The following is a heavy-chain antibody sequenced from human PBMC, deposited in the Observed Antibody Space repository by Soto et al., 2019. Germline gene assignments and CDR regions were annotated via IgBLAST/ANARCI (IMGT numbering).Heavy chain of an antibody. CDR2: ISPSGFSA. V-gene: IGHV3-23*01. CDR3: AKGPTIFGATIIYSYYYGMDV. D-gene: IGHD3-3*01. J-gene: IGHJ6*02. Sequence: EVQMLESGGDLVQPGGSLRLSCVVSGFTFNNSPMSWVRQAPGRGLQWVSGISPSGFSAYYADSVKGRFTVSRDNSKNTLHLQMNSLRAEDTAEYYCAKGPTIFGATIIYSYYYGMDVWGQGTTVTVSS. CDR1: GFTFNNSP.